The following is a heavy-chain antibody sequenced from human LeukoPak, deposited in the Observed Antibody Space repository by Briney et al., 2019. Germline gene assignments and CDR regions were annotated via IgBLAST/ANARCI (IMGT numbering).Heavy chain of an antibody. V-gene: IGHV1-46*01. CDR1: GYTFTNYY. J-gene: IGHJ2*01. D-gene: IGHD5-24*01. Sequence: ASVKVSCKASGYTFTNYYMHWVRQAPGQGLEWMGIINPSDGKTSYAQKFQGRVTMTRDTSTSTVYMELSSLRSEDTAVYYCATREIPTYWYFDLWGRGTLVTVSS. CDR3: ATREIPTYWYFDL. CDR2: INPSDGKT.